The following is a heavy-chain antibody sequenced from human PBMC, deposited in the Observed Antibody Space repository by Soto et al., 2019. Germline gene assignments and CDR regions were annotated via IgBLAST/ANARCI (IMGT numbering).Heavy chain of an antibody. CDR3: ATVPYYYDSSGYYGAFDI. V-gene: IGHV5-10-1*01. Sequence: GESLKISCKGSGYSFTSYWISWVRQMPGKGLEWMGRIDPSDSYTNYSPSLQGHVTISADKSISTAYLQWSSLKASDTAMYYCATVPYYYDSSGYYGAFDIWGQGTMVTVSS. D-gene: IGHD3-22*01. J-gene: IGHJ3*02. CDR2: IDPSDSYT. CDR1: GYSFTSYW.